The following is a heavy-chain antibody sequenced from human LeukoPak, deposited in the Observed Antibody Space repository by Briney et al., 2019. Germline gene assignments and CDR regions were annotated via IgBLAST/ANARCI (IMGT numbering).Heavy chain of an antibody. Sequence: ASVKVSCKASGYTFTNYYIHWVRQAPGQGLGWMGWISAYNGNTNYAQKLQGRVTMTTDTSTSTAYMELRSLRSDDTAVYYCARDQAPCGGDCYYDAFDIWGQGTMVTVSS. CDR3: ARDQAPCGGDCYYDAFDI. CDR1: GYTFTNYY. V-gene: IGHV1-18*04. CDR2: ISAYNGNT. D-gene: IGHD2-21*02. J-gene: IGHJ3*02.